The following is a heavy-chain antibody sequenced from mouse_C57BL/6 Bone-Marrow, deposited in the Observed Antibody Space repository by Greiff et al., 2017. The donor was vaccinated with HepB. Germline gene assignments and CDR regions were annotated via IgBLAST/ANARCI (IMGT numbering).Heavy chain of an antibody. Sequence: VQLQQSGPELVKPGASVKLSCKASGYTFTSYDINWVKQRPGQGLEWIGGIYPRDGSTKYNEKFKGKATLTVDTSSSTSYMELHSLTSEDSAVYFCARHAIYYGYDGPWFAYWGQGTLVTVSA. D-gene: IGHD2-2*01. J-gene: IGHJ3*01. V-gene: IGHV1-85*01. CDR2: IYPRDGST. CDR3: ARHAIYYGYDGPWFAY. CDR1: GYTFTSYD.